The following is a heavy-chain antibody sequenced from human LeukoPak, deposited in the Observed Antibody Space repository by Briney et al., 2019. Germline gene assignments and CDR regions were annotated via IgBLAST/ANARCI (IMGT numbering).Heavy chain of an antibody. CDR2: ISYDGSNK. J-gene: IGHJ6*02. D-gene: IGHD4-11*01. CDR1: GFTFSSYA. V-gene: IGHV3-30-3*01. CDR3: ASNYVHYYYYYGMDV. Sequence: GRSLRLSCAASGFTFSSYAMHWVRQAQGKGLEWVAVISYDGSNKHYADSVKGRFTISRDNSKNTLYLQMNSLRAEDTAVYYCASNYVHYYYYYGMDVWGQGTTVTVSS.